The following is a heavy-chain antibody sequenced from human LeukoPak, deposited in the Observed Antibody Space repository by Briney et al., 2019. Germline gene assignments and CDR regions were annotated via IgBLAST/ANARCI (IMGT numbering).Heavy chain of an antibody. CDR2: INPSGGST. CDR1: GYTFTSYY. D-gene: IGHD3-10*01. V-gene: IGHV1-46*01. J-gene: IGHJ4*02. CDR3: AKEASGGYFDY. Sequence: ASVKVSCKASGYTFTSYYMYWVRQAPGQGLEWMGIINPSGGSTRYAQKFQDRVTMTTDTSTSTVYMDLSSLRSEDTAVYYCAKEASGGYFDYLGQGTLVTVAS.